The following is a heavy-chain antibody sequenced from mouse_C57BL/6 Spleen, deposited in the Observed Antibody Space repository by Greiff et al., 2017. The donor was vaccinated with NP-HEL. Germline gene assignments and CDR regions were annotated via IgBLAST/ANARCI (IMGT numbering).Heavy chain of an antibody. V-gene: IGHV1-61*01. CDR2: IYPSDSET. J-gene: IGHJ2*01. Sequence: VQLQQPGAELVRPGSSVKLSCKASGYTFTSYWMDWVKQRPGQGLEWIGNIYPSDSETHYNQKFKDKATLTVEKSSSTAYMQLSSLTSEDSAVYYCARQDSISDYWGQGTTLTVSS. D-gene: IGHD2-10*02. CDR1: GYTFTSYW. CDR3: ARQDSISDY.